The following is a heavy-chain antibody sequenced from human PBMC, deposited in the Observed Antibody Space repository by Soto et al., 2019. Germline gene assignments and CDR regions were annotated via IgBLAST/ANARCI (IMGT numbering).Heavy chain of an antibody. V-gene: IGHV1-18*01. Sequence: ASVKFSCKASGYTFTSYGISWVRQAPGQWLEWMGWISVYNGNTNYAQKLQCRVTMTTDTSKTHFSLRMSSVTAADTAVYYCARESDPGSYYFDYWGRGPLVTVSS. CDR2: ISVYNGNT. CDR3: ARESDPGSYYFDY. J-gene: IGHJ4*02. CDR1: GYTFTSYG. D-gene: IGHD3-10*01.